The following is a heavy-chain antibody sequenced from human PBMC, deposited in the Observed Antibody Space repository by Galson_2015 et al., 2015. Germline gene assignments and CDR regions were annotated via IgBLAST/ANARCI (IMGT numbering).Heavy chain of an antibody. D-gene: IGHD3-16*02. CDR2: IYHSGST. CDR1: GYSISRGYY. J-gene: IGHJ4*02. V-gene: IGHV4-38-2*02. CDR3: ARDDYIWGSYHPLDY. Sequence: ETLSLTCAVSGYSISRGYYWGWLRQPPGKGLEWIGSIYHSGSTYYNPSLKIRVTISVDTSKNQFSLKLSSVTAADTAVYYCARDDYIWGSYHPLDYWGQGTLVTVSS.